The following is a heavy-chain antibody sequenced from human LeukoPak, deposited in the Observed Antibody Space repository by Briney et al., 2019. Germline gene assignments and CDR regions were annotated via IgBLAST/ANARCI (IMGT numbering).Heavy chain of an antibody. J-gene: IGHJ4*02. CDR2: IYYSGST. Sequence: SETLSHTCTVSGGSISSYYWSWIRQPPGKGLEWIGYIYYSGSTNYNPSLKSRVTISVDASKNQFSLKLSSVTAADTAVYYCARQGYSAYEILDYWGQGTLVTVSS. V-gene: IGHV4-59*08. CDR1: GGSISSYY. D-gene: IGHD5-12*01. CDR3: ARQGYSAYEILDY.